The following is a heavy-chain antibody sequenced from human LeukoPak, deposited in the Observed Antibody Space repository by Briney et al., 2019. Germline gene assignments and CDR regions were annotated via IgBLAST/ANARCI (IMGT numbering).Heavy chain of an antibody. V-gene: IGHV3-30*04. CDR2: ISYDGSNK. J-gene: IGHJ4*02. CDR1: GFTFSSYA. D-gene: IGHD1-26*01. CDR3: AREGIVGATNNFDY. Sequence: GGSLRLSCAASGFTFSSYAMHWVRQAPGKGLEWVAVISYDGSNKYYADSVKGRFTISRDNSKNTLYLQMNSLRAEDTAVYYCAREGIVGATNNFDYWGQGTLVTVSS.